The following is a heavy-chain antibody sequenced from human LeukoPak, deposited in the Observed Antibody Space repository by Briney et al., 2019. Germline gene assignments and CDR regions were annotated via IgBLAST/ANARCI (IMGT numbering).Heavy chain of an antibody. J-gene: IGHJ4*02. V-gene: IGHV3-30*18. Sequence: GGSLRLSCAASGFTFSRFGIHWVRQAPGKGLEWVAVISHDGSNKYYADSVKGRFTISRDNSKNTLYVQMNSLTTEDTAVYYCAKDSSGYYGGCFDYWGQGTLVTVSS. CDR3: AKDSSGYYGGCFDY. D-gene: IGHD3-22*01. CDR2: ISHDGSNK. CDR1: GFTFSRFG.